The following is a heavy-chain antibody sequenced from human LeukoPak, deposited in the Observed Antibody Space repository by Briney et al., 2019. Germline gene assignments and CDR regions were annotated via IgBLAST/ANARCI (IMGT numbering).Heavy chain of an antibody. V-gene: IGHV3-73*01. CDR1: GFTFSGSA. Sequence: PGGSLRLSCAASGFTFSGSAMHWVRQASGKGLEWVGRIRSKANSYATAYAASVKGRFTIPRDDSKNTAYLQMNSLKTEDTAVYYCASLTGDSYWGQGTLVTVSS. CDR2: IRSKANSYAT. D-gene: IGHD7-27*01. J-gene: IGHJ4*02. CDR3: ASLTGDSY.